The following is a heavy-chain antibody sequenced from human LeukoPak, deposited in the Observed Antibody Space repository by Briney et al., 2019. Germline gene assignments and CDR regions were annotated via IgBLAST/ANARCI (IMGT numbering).Heavy chain of an antibody. CDR3: AKDPPTVMANAFHI. D-gene: IGHD5-18*01. CDR1: GFTFSSYG. V-gene: IGHV3-23*01. CDR2: ISGSGGTT. Sequence: PGESLRLSCAASGFTFSSYGMSWVRQAPGKGLEWVPSISGSGGTTYYADSVKGRFTISRDNSKNTLYLQMNSLRADDTAVYSCAKDPPTVMANAFHIWGQGTMVTVS. J-gene: IGHJ3*02.